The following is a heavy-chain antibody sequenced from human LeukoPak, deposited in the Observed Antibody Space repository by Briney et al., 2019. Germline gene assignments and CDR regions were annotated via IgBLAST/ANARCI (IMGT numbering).Heavy chain of an antibody. CDR2: LYHSGST. J-gene: IGHJ1*01. V-gene: IGHV4-38-2*01. D-gene: IGHD2-2*02. Sequence: PSETLSLTCAVSGYSISSGYYWGWIRQPPGKGLEWIGTLYHSGSTYYNPSLKSRVTISVDTSQNQFSLKLSSVTAADTAVYYCAVGYCSSSSTSSYREYFQHWGQGTLVTVSS. CDR3: AVGYCSSSSTSSYREYFQH. CDR1: GYSISSGYY.